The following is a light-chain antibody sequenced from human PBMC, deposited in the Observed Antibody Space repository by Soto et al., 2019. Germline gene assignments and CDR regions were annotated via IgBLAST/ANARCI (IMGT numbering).Light chain of an antibody. CDR2: LGS. CDR1: QSLTHSSGYNY. CDR3: MQPLQTLIT. V-gene: IGKV2-28*01. Sequence: EIVLTQSPLSLSVSPGEPASISCRSSQSLTHSSGYNYLDWYLLKPGQPPQLLIYLGSNRGSGVPDRFSASGSGTDFTLTISRVETEDAGFYFCMQPLQTLITFGQVTRLEIQ. J-gene: IGKJ5*01.